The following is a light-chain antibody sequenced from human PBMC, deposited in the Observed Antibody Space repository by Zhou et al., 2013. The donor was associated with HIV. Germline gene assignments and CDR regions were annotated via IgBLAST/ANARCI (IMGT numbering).Light chain of an antibody. CDR3: QQTDFFPPYT. CDR2: AAT. J-gene: IGKJ2*01. CDR1: QDIHNY. Sequence: DIQMTQSPSAMSASIGDRVTITCRASQDIHNYLAWFQQKPGEVPKRLIYAATNLQSGVPSRFSASGSGTEFTLTISSLQPEDFATYYCQQTDFFPPYTFGQGTQVE. V-gene: IGKV1-17*03.